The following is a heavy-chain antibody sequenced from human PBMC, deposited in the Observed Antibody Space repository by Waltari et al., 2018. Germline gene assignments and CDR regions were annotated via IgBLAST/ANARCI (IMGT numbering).Heavy chain of an antibody. J-gene: IGHJ3*02. D-gene: IGHD2-2*01. CDR3: AKNRYCSSSICSHALDI. CDR1: GFLLSDNA. CDR2: IYSGSSRT. Sequence: EVQLLESGGDFVQPGGFLRLSCAASGFLLSDNAMTWVRQAPGEGLEWVSVIYSGSSRTYYADSVKGRFTISRDNSKNTLYLQMNSLRAEDTAMYYCAKNRYCSSSICSHALDIWGQGTMVTVSS. V-gene: IGHV3-23*03.